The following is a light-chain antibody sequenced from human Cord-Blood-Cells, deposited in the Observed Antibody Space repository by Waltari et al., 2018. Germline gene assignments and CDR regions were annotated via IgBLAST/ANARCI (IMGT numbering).Light chain of an antibody. CDR2: DVS. CDR3: CSYAGSYTVV. J-gene: IGLJ2*01. V-gene: IGLV2-11*01. CDR1: SSDVGGYNY. Sequence: QSALTQPRSVSGSPGQSVTISCPGTSSDVGGYNYVSWYQQHPGKTPKLMIYDVSNRPSGVPVRFSGSKSGNTASLTISGLQAEDEADYYCCSYAGSYTVVFGGGTKLTVL.